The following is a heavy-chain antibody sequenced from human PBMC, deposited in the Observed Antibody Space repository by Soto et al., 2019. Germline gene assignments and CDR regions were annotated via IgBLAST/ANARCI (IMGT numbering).Heavy chain of an antibody. V-gene: IGHV3-33*01. CDR1: GFTFSSYG. CDR2: IWYDGSNK. J-gene: IGHJ4*02. Sequence: ESGGGVVQPGRSLRLSCAASGFTFSSYGMHWVRQAPGKGLEWVAVIWYDGSNKYYADSVKGRFTISRDNSKNTLYLQMNSLRAEDTAVYYCARDGGAYYDFWSGYEGQFYYWGQGTLVTVSS. CDR3: ARDGGAYYDFWSGYEGQFYY. D-gene: IGHD3-3*01.